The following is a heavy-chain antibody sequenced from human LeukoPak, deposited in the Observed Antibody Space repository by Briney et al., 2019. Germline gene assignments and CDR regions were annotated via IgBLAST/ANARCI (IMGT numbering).Heavy chain of an antibody. J-gene: IGHJ4*02. Sequence: GRSLRLSCAASGLTFSSHGMHWVRQAPVKGLEWVALIWYDGSKTYYADSVKGRFTISRDNSKNTLYLQMNSLRTEDTAVYYSARLYGDYIDYWGQGTLVTVSS. CDR3: ARLYGDYIDY. CDR1: GLTFSSHG. CDR2: IWYDGSKT. D-gene: IGHD4-17*01. V-gene: IGHV3-33*01.